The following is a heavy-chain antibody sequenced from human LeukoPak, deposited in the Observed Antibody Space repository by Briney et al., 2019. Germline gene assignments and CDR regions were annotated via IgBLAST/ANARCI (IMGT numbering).Heavy chain of an antibody. J-gene: IGHJ6*02. V-gene: IGHV4-39*07. CDR1: GGSISSGGYY. CDR3: ARIRSIAAAVEDPSYYYYYGMDV. CDR2: INHSGST. Sequence: SETLSLTCTVSGGSISSGGYYWSWIRQPPGKGLEWIGEINHSGSTNYNPSLKSRVTISVDTSKNQFSLKLSSVTAADTAVYYCARIRSIAAAVEDPSYYYYYGMDVWGQGTTATVSS. D-gene: IGHD6-13*01.